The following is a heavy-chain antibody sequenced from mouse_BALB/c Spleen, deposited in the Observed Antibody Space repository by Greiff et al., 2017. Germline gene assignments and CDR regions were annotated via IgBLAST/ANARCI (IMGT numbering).Heavy chain of an antibody. CDR1: GFDFSRYW. D-gene: IGHD4-1*01. CDR3: ARNWDVRWYFDV. V-gene: IGHV4-1*02. Sequence: EVQLQQSGGGLVQPGGSLKLSCAASGFDFSRYWMSWVRQAPGKGLEWIGEINPDSSTINYTPSLKDKFIISRDNAKNTLYLQMSKVRSEDTALYYCARNWDVRWYFDVWGAGTTVTVSS. J-gene: IGHJ1*01. CDR2: INPDSSTI.